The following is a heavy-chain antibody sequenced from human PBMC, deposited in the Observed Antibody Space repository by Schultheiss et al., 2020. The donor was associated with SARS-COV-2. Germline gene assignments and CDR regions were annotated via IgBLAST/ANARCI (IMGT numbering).Heavy chain of an antibody. CDR1: GFTFSSYA. Sequence: GGSLRLSCAASGFTFSSYAMSWVRQAPGKGLEWVSGISWNSGSIGYADSVKGRFTISRDNAKNTLYLQMNSLRDEDTAVYYCARGPIVGATTYIGIDVWGQGTTVTVSS. J-gene: IGHJ6*02. D-gene: IGHD1-26*01. V-gene: IGHV3-9*01. CDR3: ARGPIVGATTYIGIDV. CDR2: ISWNSGSI.